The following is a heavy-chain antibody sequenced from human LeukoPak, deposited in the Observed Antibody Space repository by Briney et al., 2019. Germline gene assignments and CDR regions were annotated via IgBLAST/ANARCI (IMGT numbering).Heavy chain of an antibody. J-gene: IGHJ5*02. CDR3: ARHVGGSSWYRWWFDP. D-gene: IGHD6-13*01. Sequence: SETLSLTCAVYGGSFSGYYWGWIRQPPGKGLEWIGEINHSGSTNYNPSLKSRVTISVDTSKNQFSLKLSSVTAADTAVYYCARHVGGSSWYRWWFDPWGQGTLVTVSS. CDR2: INHSGST. CDR1: GGSFSGYY. V-gene: IGHV4-34*01.